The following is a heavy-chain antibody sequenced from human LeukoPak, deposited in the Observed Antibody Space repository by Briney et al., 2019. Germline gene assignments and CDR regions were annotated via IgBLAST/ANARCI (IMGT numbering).Heavy chain of an antibody. J-gene: IGHJ4*02. CDR2: INSIGGTI. CDR1: GFIFSNYE. D-gene: IGHD6-13*01. CDR3: ARVVRSSAGIYPFSDF. Sequence: GGSLRLSCAASGFIFSNYEMNWVRQAPGKGLEWVPYINSIGGTIYYADSVKGRFTISRDNAKSSLYLQMNSLRAEDTAVYYCARVVRSSAGIYPFSDFWGLGTLVTVSS. V-gene: IGHV3-48*03.